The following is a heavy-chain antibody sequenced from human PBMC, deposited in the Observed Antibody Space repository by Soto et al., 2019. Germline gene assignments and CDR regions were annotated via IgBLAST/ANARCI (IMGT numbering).Heavy chain of an antibody. CDR3: ARDRRMTCIHLSFDY. CDR2: ISYDGSNK. D-gene: IGHD2-15*01. Sequence: GSLRLSCAASGFTLGRYAMRWVRPAPGKGLEWVAVISYDGSNKYYADSVKGRFTISRDNSKNTLYLQMNSLRAEDTAVYYCARDRRMTCIHLSFDYCRQRTLDTVSS. J-gene: IGHJ4*02. V-gene: IGHV3-30-3*01. CDR1: GFTLGRYA.